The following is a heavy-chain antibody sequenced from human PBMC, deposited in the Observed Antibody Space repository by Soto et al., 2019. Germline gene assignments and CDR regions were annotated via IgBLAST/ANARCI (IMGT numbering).Heavy chain of an antibody. CDR3: ARVPYYDRVSYYYGMDV. J-gene: IGHJ6*02. CDR1: GFTFSSYW. D-gene: IGHD3-9*01. CDR2: IKQDGSEK. Sequence: PGGSLRLSCAASGFTFSSYWMSWVRQAPGKGLEWVANIKQDGSEKYYVDSVKGRFTISRDNAKNSLYLQMNSLRAEDTAVYYCARVPYYDRVSYYYGMDVWGQGTTVTVSS. V-gene: IGHV3-7*04.